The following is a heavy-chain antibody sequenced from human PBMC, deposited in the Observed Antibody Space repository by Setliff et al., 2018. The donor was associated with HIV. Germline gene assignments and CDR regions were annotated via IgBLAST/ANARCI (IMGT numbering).Heavy chain of an antibody. CDR1: GGSIRTEDVY. CDR2: IYYSGTI. Sequence: SETLSLTCTVSGGSIRTEDVYWSWIRQAPGKGLEWIGHIYYSGTIYYNPSLKSRVTISQDTSKNQFSLELTSVTAADTAVYYCATVDGTRYLDYWGQGKLVTVSS. D-gene: IGHD1-1*01. CDR3: ATVDGTRYLDY. J-gene: IGHJ4*02. V-gene: IGHV4-30-4*01.